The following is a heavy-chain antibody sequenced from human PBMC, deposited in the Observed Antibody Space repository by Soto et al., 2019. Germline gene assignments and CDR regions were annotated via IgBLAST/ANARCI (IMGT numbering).Heavy chain of an antibody. V-gene: IGHV1-46*01. CDR1: GYNFANYY. J-gene: IGHJ4*02. Sequence: QVQLVQSGAEVKKPGASVKVFCMASGYNFANYYMHWVRQAPGQGPEWMGIIDPDGGSTSYAQKCQGRVSMTSDTSTSTIYMELSSLRSEDTAVYYCASLIGVDVLRDYWGQGTLVTVSS. D-gene: IGHD3-3*01. CDR2: IDPDGGST. CDR3: ASLIGVDVLRDY.